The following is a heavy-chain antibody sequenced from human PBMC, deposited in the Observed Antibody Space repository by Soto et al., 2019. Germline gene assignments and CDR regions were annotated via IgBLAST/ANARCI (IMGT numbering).Heavy chain of an antibody. D-gene: IGHD5-18*01. Sequence: GGSLRLSCAASGFTFSSYGMHWVRQAPGKGLEWVAVIWYDGSNKYYADSVKGRFTISRDNSENTLFLQMNSLRAEDTAVYFCARGAGYSYGYIDFWGQGTLVTVSS. CDR3: ARGAGYSYGYIDF. CDR1: GFTFSSYG. CDR2: IWYDGSNK. J-gene: IGHJ4*02. V-gene: IGHV3-33*01.